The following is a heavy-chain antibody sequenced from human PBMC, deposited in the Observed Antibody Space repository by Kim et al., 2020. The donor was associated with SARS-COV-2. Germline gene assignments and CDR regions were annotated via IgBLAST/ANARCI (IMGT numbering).Heavy chain of an antibody. D-gene: IGHD5-12*01. CDR2: LRNSGEI. V-gene: IGHV3-53*01. Sequence: GGSLRLSCAVSGFSVASAHWAWVRLSPGKRLEWLSTLRNSGEIQYANSVKGRFTISKDISKNTVSLQLNSLRADDTAIFYCARDPQDGYGHFDLWGQGTPVTVSS. CDR1: GFSVASAH. J-gene: IGHJ4*02. CDR3: ARDPQDGYGHFDL.